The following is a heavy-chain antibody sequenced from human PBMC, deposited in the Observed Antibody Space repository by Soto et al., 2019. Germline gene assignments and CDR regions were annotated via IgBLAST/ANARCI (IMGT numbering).Heavy chain of an antibody. J-gene: IGHJ3*02. V-gene: IGHV3-21*01. D-gene: IGHD6-6*01. CDR2: ISSSSSYI. CDR1: GFTFSSYS. CDR3: ARSSRTDDAFDI. Sequence: GGSLRLSCAASGFTFSSYSMNWVRQAPGKGLEWVSSISSSSSYIYYADSVKGRFTISRDNAKNSLYLQMNSLRAEDTAVYYCARSSRTDDAFDIWGQGTMVTVSS.